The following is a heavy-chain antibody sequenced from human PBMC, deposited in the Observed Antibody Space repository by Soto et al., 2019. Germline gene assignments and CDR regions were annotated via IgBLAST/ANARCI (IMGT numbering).Heavy chain of an antibody. CDR1: GFSLSTSGVG. V-gene: IGHV2-5*02. CDR2: IYWDDDK. CDR3: AHIEYKRWLQWHYFDY. J-gene: IGHJ4*02. D-gene: IGHD5-12*01. Sequence: SGPALVNATQTLTLTCTFSGFSLSTSGVGVGWIRQPPGKALEWLALIYWDDDKRYSPSLKSRLTITKDTSKNQVVLTMTNMDPVDTATYYCAHIEYKRWLQWHYFDYWGQGTLVTVS.